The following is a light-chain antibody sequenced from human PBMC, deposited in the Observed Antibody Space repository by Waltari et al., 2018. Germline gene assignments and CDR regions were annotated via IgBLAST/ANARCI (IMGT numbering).Light chain of an antibody. CDR2: DVS. V-gene: IGLV2-14*01. J-gene: IGLJ2*01. CDR1: SSDVGGYNH. Sequence: QSALTQPASVSGSPGQTITISCTGTSSDVGGYNHVSWYQQDPGKVPKLIIYDVSGRPSGVSYCFFCSKSCNTASLTISGVQAEDETDYYCSSYTNRNTLLFGGGTKLTVL. CDR3: SSYTNRNTLL.